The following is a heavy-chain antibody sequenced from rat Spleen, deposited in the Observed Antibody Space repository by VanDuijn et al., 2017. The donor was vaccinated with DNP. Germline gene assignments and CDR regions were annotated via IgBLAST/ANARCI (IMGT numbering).Heavy chain of an antibody. D-gene: IGHD1-11*01. Sequence: EVRLVESGGGLVQPGRSLKLSCAASGFNFNDYWMAWVRQAPGKGLEWIGDISKDSNTINYTPSLKDRFTISRDNAQKTLYLHMDSLRSEDTATYYCVTRGKYGEYDYWGQGVIVTVSS. V-gene: IGHV4-2*01. CDR3: VTRGKYGEYDY. CDR1: GFNFNDYW. J-gene: IGHJ2*01. CDR2: ISKDSNTI.